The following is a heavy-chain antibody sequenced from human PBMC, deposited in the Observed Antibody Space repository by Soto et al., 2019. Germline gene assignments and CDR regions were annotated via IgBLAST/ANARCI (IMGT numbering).Heavy chain of an antibody. D-gene: IGHD1-26*01. CDR1: GFTFSSYG. CDR2: ISYEGRIQ. V-gene: IGHV3-30*18. Sequence: QVQLVESGGGVVQPGRSVRLSCAASGFTFSSYGMQWVRQALGKGLEWVAVISYEGRIQYYADFVKGRFTISRDNSKDTLYLQMNSLRVEDTAVYYCAKEGTTKRSYYFDFWGQGTLVTVSS. CDR3: AKEGTTKRSYYFDF. J-gene: IGHJ4*02.